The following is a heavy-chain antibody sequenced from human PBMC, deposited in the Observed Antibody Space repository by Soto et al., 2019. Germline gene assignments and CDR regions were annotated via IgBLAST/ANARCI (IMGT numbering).Heavy chain of an antibody. Sequence: QVQLQESGPGLVKPSGTLSLTCALSGASIITDNWWSWVRQPPGKEMEWIGEIYHSGNTNFNPSVKSRVTISVDTSKNQVSLTVSSVTAADTAIYYCARAIAASKLRGVVINWGQGTLVTVSS. J-gene: IGHJ4*02. D-gene: IGHD3-10*01. CDR3: ARAIAASKLRGVVIN. CDR2: IYHSGNT. CDR1: GASIITDNW. V-gene: IGHV4-4*02.